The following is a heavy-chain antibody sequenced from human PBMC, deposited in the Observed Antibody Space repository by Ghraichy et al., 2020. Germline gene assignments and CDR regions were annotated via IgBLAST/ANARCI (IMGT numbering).Heavy chain of an antibody. V-gene: IGHV3-33*01. D-gene: IGHD6-19*01. CDR3: AREPAVAGTFDY. J-gene: IGHJ4*02. CDR2: MWYDGSNK. CDR1: NFTFSSYG. Sequence: GSLRLSCAASNFTFSSYGMHWVRQAPGKGLEWVAVMWYDGSNKYYADSVKGRFTISRDNSKTTLYLQMNSLRAEDTAVYYCAREPAVAGTFDYWGQGSLVTVSS.